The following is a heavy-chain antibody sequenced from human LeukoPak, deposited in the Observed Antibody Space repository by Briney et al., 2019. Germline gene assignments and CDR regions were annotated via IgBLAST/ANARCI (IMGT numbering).Heavy chain of an antibody. Sequence: VKPSETLSLTCTVSGGSISSSSYYWGWIRQPPGKGLEWIGSIYYSGSTYYNPSLKSRVTISVDTSKNQFSPKLSSVTAADTAVYYCARGVYDILTGEYNWFDPWGQGTLVTVSS. CDR2: IYYSGST. CDR1: GGSISSSSYY. J-gene: IGHJ5*02. CDR3: ARGVYDILTGEYNWFDP. D-gene: IGHD3-9*01. V-gene: IGHV4-39*01.